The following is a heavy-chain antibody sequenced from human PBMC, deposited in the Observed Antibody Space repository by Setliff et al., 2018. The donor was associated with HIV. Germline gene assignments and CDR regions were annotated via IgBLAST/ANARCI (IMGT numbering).Heavy chain of an antibody. V-gene: IGHV4-38-2*02. D-gene: IGHD4-17*01. CDR2: IYQTGNT. Sequence: SETLSLTCSVSGYSITNGYYWGWFRQSPGKGLEWIATIYQTGNTNYNPSLRSRVTMSIDTSKNQFSLKLNSVTAADTAIYYCARGGPTVAYGVDVWGQGTTVTVSS. CDR3: ARGGPTVAYGVDV. J-gene: IGHJ6*02. CDR1: GYSITNGYY.